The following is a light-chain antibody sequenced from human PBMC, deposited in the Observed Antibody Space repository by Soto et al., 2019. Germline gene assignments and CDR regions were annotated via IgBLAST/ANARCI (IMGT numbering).Light chain of an antibody. J-gene: IGKJ1*01. CDR2: GAS. V-gene: IGKV3-20*01. CDR3: QQYGHSPWT. CDR1: QSVNLN. Sequence: EIMMTQSPGTLSVSPGEGATLSCTASQSVNLNLAWYQQKPGQPPRLLLYGASSRATGIPDRFSGSASGTVFTLTLSRLEPEDFAVYYCQQYGHSPWTFGQGTKVDIK.